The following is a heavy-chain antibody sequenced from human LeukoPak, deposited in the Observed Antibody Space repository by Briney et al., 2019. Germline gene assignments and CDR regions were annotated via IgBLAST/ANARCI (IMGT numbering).Heavy chain of an antibody. CDR1: GGSISSSSYY. V-gene: IGHV4-39*01. CDR3: ASRPYYYDTSGPDY. CDR2: IYYSGST. Sequence: SETLSLTCTVSGGSISSSSYYWGWIRQPPGKGLEWIGNIYYSGSTYYNPSLKSRVTISVDTSKNQFSLKLSSVTAADTAVYYCASRPYYYDTSGPDYWGQGTLVTVSS. J-gene: IGHJ4*02. D-gene: IGHD3-22*01.